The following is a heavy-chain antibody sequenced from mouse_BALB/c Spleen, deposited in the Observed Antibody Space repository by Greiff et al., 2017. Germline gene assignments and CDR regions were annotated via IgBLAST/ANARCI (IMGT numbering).Heavy chain of an antibody. Sequence: SGPALVKPGASVKIPCQASGYPFTDFTMDGVTQRHGKSLEWFGDINPNNGGTIYNQKFKGKATLTVDKYTSTAYMELRSLTSEDTAVYYCARAGYDGYYGFAYWGQGTLVTVSA. V-gene: IGHV1-18*01. CDR2: INPNNGGT. CDR3: ARAGYDGYYGFAY. D-gene: IGHD2-3*01. J-gene: IGHJ3*01. CDR1: GYPFTDFT.